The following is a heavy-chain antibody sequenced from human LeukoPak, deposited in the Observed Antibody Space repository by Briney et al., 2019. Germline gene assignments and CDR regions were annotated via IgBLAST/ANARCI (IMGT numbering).Heavy chain of an antibody. CDR2: IHHSGSN. V-gene: IGHV4-39*01. CDR3: ARLGGYYDHPGY. J-gene: IGHJ4*02. Sequence: PSETLSLTCTVSGGSISSSTYYWAWIRQPPGKGLEWIATIHHSGSNYYKPFLRSGVTITVDKSRNQFPLKLSSVTVADTAVYYCARLGGYYDHPGYWGQGTLVPVSS. CDR1: GGSISSSTYY. D-gene: IGHD3-22*01.